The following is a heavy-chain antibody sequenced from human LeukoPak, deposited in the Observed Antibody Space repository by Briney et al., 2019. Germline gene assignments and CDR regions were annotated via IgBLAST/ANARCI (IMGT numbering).Heavy chain of an antibody. Sequence: GGSLRLSCAASGFTFSSYAMSWVRQAPGKGLEWVSAISGSGGSTYYADSVKGRFTISRDNSKNTLYLQMNSLRAEDTAVYYCAKDLPYSGSYYDPVNYMDVWGKGTTVTISS. D-gene: IGHD1-26*01. CDR2: ISGSGGST. V-gene: IGHV3-23*01. CDR1: GFTFSSYA. CDR3: AKDLPYSGSYYDPVNYMDV. J-gene: IGHJ6*03.